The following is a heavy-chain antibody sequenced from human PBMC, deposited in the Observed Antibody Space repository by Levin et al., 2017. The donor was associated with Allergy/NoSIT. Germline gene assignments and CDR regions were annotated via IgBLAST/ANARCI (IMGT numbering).Heavy chain of an antibody. J-gene: IGHJ5*02. Sequence: EASVKVSCKASGYTFTGYYMHWVRQAPGQGLEWMGWINPNSGGTNYAQKFQGRVTMTRDTSISTAYMELSRLRSDDTAVYYCARVDPVVVVALNWFDPWGQGTLVTVSS. CDR2: INPNSGGT. CDR3: ARVDPVVVVALNWFDP. V-gene: IGHV1-2*02. D-gene: IGHD2-15*01. CDR1: GYTFTGYY.